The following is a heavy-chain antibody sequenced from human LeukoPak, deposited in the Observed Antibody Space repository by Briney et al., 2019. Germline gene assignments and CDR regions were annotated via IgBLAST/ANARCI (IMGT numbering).Heavy chain of an antibody. CDR3: AGNWFDP. V-gene: IGHV3-53*05. CDR1: GFTFSSYA. J-gene: IGHJ5*02. CDR2: IYSGGST. Sequence: PGGSLRLSCAASGFTFSSYAMHWVRQAPGKGLEWVSVIYSGGSTYYADSVKGRFTISRDKSKNTVYLQMNSLRFEDTAMYYCAGNWFDPWGQGTLVTVSS.